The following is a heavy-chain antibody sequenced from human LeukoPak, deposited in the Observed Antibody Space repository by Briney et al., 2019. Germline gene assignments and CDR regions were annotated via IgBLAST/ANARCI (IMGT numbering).Heavy chain of an antibody. CDR2: INPNSGGT. D-gene: IGHD2-15*01. Sequence: ASVKVSCKASGYTFTGYYMHWVRQAPGQGLEWMGWINPNSGGTNYAQKFQGRVTMTRDTSISTAYMELSRLRSDDTAVYYCARDRAVVVVAATLPYFDYWGQGTLVTVSS. V-gene: IGHV1-2*02. CDR1: GYTFTGYY. CDR3: ARDRAVVVVAATLPYFDY. J-gene: IGHJ4*02.